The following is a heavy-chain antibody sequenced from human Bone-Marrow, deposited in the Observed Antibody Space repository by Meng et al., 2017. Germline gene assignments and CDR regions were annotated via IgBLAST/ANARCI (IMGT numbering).Heavy chain of an antibody. J-gene: IGHJ6*02. CDR3: AREDDHEPHYYYYGMDV. D-gene: IGHD1-14*01. Sequence: SVKVSCKTSRGSFSSFAVSWVRQAPGQGLEWMGGVVPIFGSANYAQRFQDRVTITAEESTSTAYMELSSLRSEDTAMYYCAREDDHEPHYYYYGMDVWGQGTTVTVSS. CDR1: RGSFSSFA. CDR2: VVPIFGSA. V-gene: IGHV1-69*13.